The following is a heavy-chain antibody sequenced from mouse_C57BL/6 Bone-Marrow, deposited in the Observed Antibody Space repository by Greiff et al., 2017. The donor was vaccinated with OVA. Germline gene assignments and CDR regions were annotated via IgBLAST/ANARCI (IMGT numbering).Heavy chain of an antibody. CDR2: IYPGNSYT. V-gene: IGHV1-5*01. CDR1: GYTFTSYW. J-gene: IGHJ2*01. CDR3: TTGPYYFDY. Sequence: EVKVVESGTVLARPGASVKMSCKTSGYTFTSYWMHWVKQRPGQGLEWIGAIYPGNSYTSYNQKFKGKAKLPAVTSASTAYMELSSLTNEDSAVYYCTTGPYYFDYWGQGTTLTVSS.